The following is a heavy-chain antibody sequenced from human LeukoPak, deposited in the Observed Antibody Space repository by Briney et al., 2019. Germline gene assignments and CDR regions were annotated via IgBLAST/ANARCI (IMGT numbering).Heavy chain of an antibody. V-gene: IGHV3-30*18. Sequence: GGSLRLSCAASGFTFSSYGMHWVRQAPGKGLEWVAVISYDGSNKYYADSVKGRFTISRDNSKNTLYLQMNSLRAEDTAVYYCAKVELEEYYYYGMDVWGQGTTVTVSS. CDR1: GFTFSSYG. CDR3: AKVELEEYYYYGMDV. D-gene: IGHD1-1*01. J-gene: IGHJ6*02. CDR2: ISYDGSNK.